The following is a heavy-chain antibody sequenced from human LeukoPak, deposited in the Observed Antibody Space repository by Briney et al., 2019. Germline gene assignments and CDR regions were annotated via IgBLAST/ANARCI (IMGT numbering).Heavy chain of an antibody. D-gene: IGHD6-13*01. V-gene: IGHV3-23*01. Sequence: GGSLRLSCAASGFTFSSYAMSWVRQAPGKGLEWVSAISGSGGSTYYADSVKGRFTISRDNSKNTLYLQMNSLRAEDTAVYCCAKVSQQLGPSYYYYYGMDVWGQGTTVTVSS. CDR3: AKVSQQLGPSYYYYYGMDV. CDR2: ISGSGGST. J-gene: IGHJ6*02. CDR1: GFTFSSYA.